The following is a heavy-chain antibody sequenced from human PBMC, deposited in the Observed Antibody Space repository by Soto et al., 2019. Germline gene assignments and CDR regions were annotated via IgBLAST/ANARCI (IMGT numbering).Heavy chain of an antibody. CDR1: GYSFTSYW. CDR2: IYPGDSDT. V-gene: IGHV5-51*01. J-gene: IGHJ4*02. D-gene: IGHD3-10*01. Sequence: PGESLKISCKGSGYSFTSYWIGWVRQMPGKGLEWMGIIYPGDSDTRYSPSFQGQVTISADKSISTAYLQMNSLRPEDTALYYCVRDEGIREGYFDSWGQGTMVTVSS. CDR3: VRDEGIREGYFDS.